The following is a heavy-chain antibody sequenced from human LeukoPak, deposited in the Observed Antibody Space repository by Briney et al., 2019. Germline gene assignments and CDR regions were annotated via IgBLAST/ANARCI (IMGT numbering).Heavy chain of an antibody. D-gene: IGHD3-10*01. V-gene: IGHV3-30-3*01. Sequence: GGSLRLSCAASGFTFSSYAMHWVRQAPGKGLEWVAVISYDGSNKYYADSVKGRFTISRDNSKNTLYLQMNSLRAEDTAVYYCAKDAYGSGSYTLYYFDYWGQGTLVTVSS. J-gene: IGHJ4*02. CDR3: AKDAYGSGSYTLYYFDY. CDR2: ISYDGSNK. CDR1: GFTFSSYA.